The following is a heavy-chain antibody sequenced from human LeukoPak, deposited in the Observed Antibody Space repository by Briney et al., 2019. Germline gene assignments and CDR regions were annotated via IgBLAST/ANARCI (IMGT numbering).Heavy chain of an antibody. CDR3: ARRDSSGWYRNDAFDI. CDR1: GDSISSYY. CDR2: IYTSGST. D-gene: IGHD6-19*01. Sequence: PSETLSLTCTVSGDSISSYYWSWIRQPPGKGLEWIGYIYTSGSTNYNPSLKSRVTISVDTSKNQFSLKLSSVTAADTAVYYCARRDSSGWYRNDAFDIWGQGTMVTVSS. J-gene: IGHJ3*02. V-gene: IGHV4-4*09.